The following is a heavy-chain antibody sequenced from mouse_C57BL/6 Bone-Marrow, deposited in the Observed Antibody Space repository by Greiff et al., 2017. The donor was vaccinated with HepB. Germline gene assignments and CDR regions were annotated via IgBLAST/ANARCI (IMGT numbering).Heavy chain of an antibody. V-gene: IGHV1-54*01. Sequence: QVQLQQSGAELVRPGTSVKVSCKASGYAFTNYLIEWVKQRPGKGLEWIGVINPGSGGTNYNEKFKGQATLSADKSASTAYMQLSSLTSEDSAVYFCARDRVTAPMDYWGQGTSVTVSS. CDR3: ARDRVTAPMDY. CDR2: INPGSGGT. CDR1: GYAFTNYL. J-gene: IGHJ4*01. D-gene: IGHD2-2*01.